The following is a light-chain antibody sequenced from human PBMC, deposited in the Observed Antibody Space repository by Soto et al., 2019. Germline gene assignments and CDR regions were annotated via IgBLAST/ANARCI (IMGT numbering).Light chain of an antibody. CDR1: QGIRND. Sequence: DIQMTQSPSSLSASVGDRVTITCRASQGIRNDLGWYQQTPGKAPKLLIYDASNLETGVPSRFSGSGSGTHFTFTISNLQPEDIATYYCQQYDNLPPTWTFGQGTKVDIK. CDR3: QQYDNLPPTWT. J-gene: IGKJ1*01. V-gene: IGKV1-33*01. CDR2: DAS.